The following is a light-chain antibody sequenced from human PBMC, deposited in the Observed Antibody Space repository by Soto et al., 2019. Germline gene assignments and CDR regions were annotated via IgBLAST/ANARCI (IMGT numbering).Light chain of an antibody. CDR1: QSVRSN. V-gene: IGKV3-15*01. J-gene: IGKJ4*01. Sequence: EIVMTQSPATLSVSPGERATLSCRASQSVRSNLAWYQQKPGQAPRLLIYGASTRATGIPARFSGSGSGTEFTLTISSLQSEDFAVYYCHQYNNWPRTFGGGTKVDIK. CDR3: HQYNNWPRT. CDR2: GAS.